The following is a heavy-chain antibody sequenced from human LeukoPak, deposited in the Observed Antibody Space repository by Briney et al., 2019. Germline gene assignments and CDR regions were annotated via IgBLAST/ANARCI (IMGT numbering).Heavy chain of an antibody. V-gene: IGHV3-30-3*01. Sequence: GGSLRLSCAASGFTFSSYAMHWVRQAPGKGLEWVAVISYDGSNKYYADSVKGRFTISRDNSKNTLYLQMNSLRAEDTAVYYCARNIDYGDAFDIWGQGTMVTVSS. CDR1: GFTFSSYA. J-gene: IGHJ3*02. D-gene: IGHD4-17*01. CDR2: ISYDGSNK. CDR3: ARNIDYGDAFDI.